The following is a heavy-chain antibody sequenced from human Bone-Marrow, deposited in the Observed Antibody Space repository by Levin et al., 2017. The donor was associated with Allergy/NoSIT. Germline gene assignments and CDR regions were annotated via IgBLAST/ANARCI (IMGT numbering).Heavy chain of an antibody. D-gene: IGHD3-9*01. V-gene: IGHV4-59*01. CDR2: IYYSGST. Sequence: SETLSLTCTVSGGSISSYYWSWIRQPPGKGLEWIGYIYYSGSTNYNPSLKSRVTISVDTSKNQFSLKLSSVTAADTAVYYCARGSALVLRYFDWFQPGAFDIWGQGTMVTVSS. J-gene: IGHJ3*02. CDR3: ARGSALVLRYFDWFQPGAFDI. CDR1: GGSISSYY.